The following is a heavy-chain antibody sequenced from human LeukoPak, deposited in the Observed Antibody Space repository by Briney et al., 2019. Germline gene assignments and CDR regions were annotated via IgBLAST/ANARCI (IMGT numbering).Heavy chain of an antibody. CDR1: GYTFTSYD. CDR2: INPSGGST. V-gene: IGHV1-46*01. J-gene: IGHJ3*02. Sequence: ASVTVSCKASGYTFTSYDINWVRQAPGQGLEWMGIINPSGGSTSYAQKFQGRVTMTSDPSTSTVYMELSSLSSEDTAVYYCARGGYSSYDHHAFDIWGQGTMVTVSS. D-gene: IGHD2-2*01. CDR3: ARGGYSSYDHHAFDI.